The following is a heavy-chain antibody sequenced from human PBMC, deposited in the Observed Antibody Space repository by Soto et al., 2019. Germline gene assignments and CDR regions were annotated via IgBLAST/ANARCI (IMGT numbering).Heavy chain of an antibody. V-gene: IGHV4-31*03. Sequence: SETLSLTCTVSGGSISSGGYYWSWIRQHPGKGLEWIGYIYYSGSTYYNPSLKSRVTISVDTSKNQFSLKLSSVTAADTAVYYCARDRGEVGYSYGPGYDYWGQGTLVTVSS. D-gene: IGHD5-18*01. CDR1: GGSISSGGYY. J-gene: IGHJ4*02. CDR2: IYYSGST. CDR3: ARDRGEVGYSYGPGYDY.